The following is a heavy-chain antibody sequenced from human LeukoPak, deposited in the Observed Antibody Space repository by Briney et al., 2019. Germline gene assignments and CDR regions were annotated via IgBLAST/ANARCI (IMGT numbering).Heavy chain of an antibody. CDR3: AKDAIGDNWFDP. Sequence: PGGSLRLSCAASGFTFSSYSMNWVRQAPGKGLEWLSYISSSSTIYYADSVKGRFTISRDNAKNSLYLQMNSLRAEDTAVYYCAKDAIGDNWFDPWGQGTLVTVSS. J-gene: IGHJ5*02. CDR1: GFTFSSYS. D-gene: IGHD2-2*02. CDR2: ISSSSTI. V-gene: IGHV3-48*04.